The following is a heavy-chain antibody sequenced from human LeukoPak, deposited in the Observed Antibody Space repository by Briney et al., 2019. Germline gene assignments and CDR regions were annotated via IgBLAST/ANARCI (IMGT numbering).Heavy chain of an antibody. CDR3: VKGAIEVPAAILSRYYYYGMDV. CDR1: GFTFSSYA. Sequence: GGSLRLSCAASGFTFSSYAMSWVRQAPGKGLEWVSAISGSGGSTYYADSVKGRFTISRDNSKNTLYLQMNSLRAEDTAVYYCVKGAIEVPAAILSRYYYYGMDVWGQGTTVTVSS. CDR2: ISGSGGST. J-gene: IGHJ6*02. D-gene: IGHD2-2*01. V-gene: IGHV3-23*01.